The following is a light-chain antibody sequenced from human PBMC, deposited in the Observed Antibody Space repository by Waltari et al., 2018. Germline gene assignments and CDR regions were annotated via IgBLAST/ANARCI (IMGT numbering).Light chain of an antibody. V-gene: IGKV4-1*01. Sequence: VYSTKERNALAWYQRKPGTPLEVFFDWASSRESGVPDRFSGSGAGTDFTLTIGSLQAEDVAVYYCQQYYTAPYTFGQGTKLEIK. CDR2: WAS. CDR3: QQYYTAPYT. CDR1: VYSTKERNA. J-gene: IGKJ2*01.